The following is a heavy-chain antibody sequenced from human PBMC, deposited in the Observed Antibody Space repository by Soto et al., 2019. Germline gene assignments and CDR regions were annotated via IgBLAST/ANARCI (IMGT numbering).Heavy chain of an antibody. Sequence: QVQLVESGGGVVQPGRSLRLSCAASGFTFSSYGMHWVRQAPGKGLEWVAVIWYDGSNKYYADSVKGRFTISRDNSKNTLYLQMNSLRAEDTAVYYCARGGRYSSGWYLSRVGYWGQGTLVTVSS. CDR1: GFTFSSYG. J-gene: IGHJ4*02. V-gene: IGHV3-33*01. CDR2: IWYDGSNK. CDR3: ARGGRYSSGWYLSRVGY. D-gene: IGHD6-19*01.